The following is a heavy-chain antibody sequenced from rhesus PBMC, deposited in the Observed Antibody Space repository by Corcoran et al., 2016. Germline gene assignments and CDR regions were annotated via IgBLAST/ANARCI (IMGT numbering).Heavy chain of an antibody. J-gene: IGHJ2*01. CDR1: GGSISSSY. V-gene: IGHV4-169*01. D-gene: IGHD2-21*01. CDR3: ARVWYYWYFDL. Sequence: QLQLQESGPGLVKPSETLSVTCAVSGGSISSSYWSWIRQAPGKGLEWIGYIYGSGSSTNYNPSLKSRVTLSVDTSKNQLSLKLSSVTAADTAVYYCARVWYYWYFDLWGPGTPITISS. CDR2: IYGSGSST.